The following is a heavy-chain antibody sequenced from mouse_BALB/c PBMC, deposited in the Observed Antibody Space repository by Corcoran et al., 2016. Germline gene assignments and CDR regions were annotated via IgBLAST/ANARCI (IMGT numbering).Heavy chain of an antibody. Sequence: QVQLQQSGPELVKPGASVKISCKASGYSFTSYYIHWVKQRPGQGLEWIGWIFPGSGNTKYNEKFKGKATLTADTSSRTAYMQLSSLTSEDSAVYFCASGYYDYGGFAYWGQGTLVTVSA. J-gene: IGHJ3*01. CDR3: ASGYYDYGGFAY. D-gene: IGHD2-4*01. CDR2: IFPGSGNT. V-gene: IGHV1-66*01. CDR1: GYSFTSYY.